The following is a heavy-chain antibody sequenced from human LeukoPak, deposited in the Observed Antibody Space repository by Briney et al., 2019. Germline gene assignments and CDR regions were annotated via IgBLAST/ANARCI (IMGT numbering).Heavy chain of an antibody. D-gene: IGHD3-22*01. Sequence: PSETLSLTCTVSGGSISSSSYCWGWIRQPPGKGLEWIGTIFNSGSTYSNPSLKSRVTISVDTSKNQFSLKLSSVTAADTAVYYCARQYDSSGYYYFGYWGQGTLVTVSS. V-gene: IGHV4-39*01. CDR3: ARQYDSSGYYYFGY. CDR1: GGSISSSSYC. J-gene: IGHJ4*02. CDR2: IFNSGST.